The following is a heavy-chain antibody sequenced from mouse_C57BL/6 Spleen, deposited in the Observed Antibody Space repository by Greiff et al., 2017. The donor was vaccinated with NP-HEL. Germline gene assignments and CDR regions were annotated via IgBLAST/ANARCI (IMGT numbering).Heavy chain of an antibody. V-gene: IGHV1-26*01. D-gene: IGHD4-1*01. CDR3: ANWDGFAY. J-gene: IGHJ3*01. CDR1: GYTFTDYY. Sequence: EVQLQQSGPELVKPGASVKISCKASGYTFTDYYMNWVKQSHGKSLEWIGDINPNNGGTSYNQKFKGKATLTVDKSSSTAYMELCSLTSEDSAVYYCANWDGFAYWGQGTLVTVSA. CDR2: INPNNGGT.